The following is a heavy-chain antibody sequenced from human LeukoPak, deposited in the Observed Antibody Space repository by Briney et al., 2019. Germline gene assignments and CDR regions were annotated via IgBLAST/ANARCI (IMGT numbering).Heavy chain of an antibody. V-gene: IGHV3-74*01. D-gene: IGHD6-13*01. J-gene: IGHJ4*02. Sequence: GGSLRLSCAVSGFTFSNYWMHWVRQAPGKGLVWVSRINNEESTISYADSVKGRFTVSRDNAKNTLYLQMNSLRDEDTAVYYCARGYSSNYRVDYWGQGTLVTVSS. CDR2: INNEESTI. CDR3: ARGYSSNYRVDY. CDR1: GFTFSNYW.